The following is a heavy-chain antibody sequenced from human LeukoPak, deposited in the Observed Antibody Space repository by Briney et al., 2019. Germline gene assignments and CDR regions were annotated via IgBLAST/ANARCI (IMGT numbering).Heavy chain of an antibody. V-gene: IGHV3-30*04. Sequence: PGGSLRLSCAASGFTFSSYAMHWVRQAPGKGLEWVAVISYDGSNKYYADSVKGRFTISRDNSKNTLYLQMNSLRAEDTAVYYCARVVRGPSPWFDPWGQGTLVTVSS. CDR1: GFTFSSYA. CDR2: ISYDGSNK. J-gene: IGHJ5*02. CDR3: ARVVRGPSPWFDP.